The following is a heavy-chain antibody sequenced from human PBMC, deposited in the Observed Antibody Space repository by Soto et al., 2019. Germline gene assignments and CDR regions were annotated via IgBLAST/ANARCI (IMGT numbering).Heavy chain of an antibody. J-gene: IGHJ3*02. V-gene: IGHV3-7*01. CDR3: ARATVGAEGAFFAM. CDR2: INEDGSVK. D-gene: IGHD1-26*01. CDR1: GISFSNYW. Sequence: EVSQLESGGVVVQPGASLRLSCAASGISFSNYWMTWVRQAPGKGLEWVANINEDGSVKYFQDSVQGLFTNSKDNPKNSVYLQMNSLGVEDTAFYYCARATVGAEGAFFAMWSQGAMDTVSS.